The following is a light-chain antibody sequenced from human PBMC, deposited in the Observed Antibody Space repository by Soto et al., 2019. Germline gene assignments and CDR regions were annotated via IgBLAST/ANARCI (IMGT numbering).Light chain of an antibody. CDR1: QSVNSN. CDR2: GAS. CDR3: QQYNNWPPGT. J-gene: IGKJ1*01. V-gene: IGKV3-15*01. Sequence: EIILTQSPATLSVSPGERATLSCRASQSVNSNLAWYQQKPGQAPRLPIYGASTRATGIPARFSGSGSGTEFTLTISSLQSEDFVIYYCQQYNNWPPGTFGQGTKVEIK.